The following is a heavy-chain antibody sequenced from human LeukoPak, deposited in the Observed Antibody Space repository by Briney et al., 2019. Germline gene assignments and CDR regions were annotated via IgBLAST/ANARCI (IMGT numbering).Heavy chain of an antibody. CDR1: GGTFSSYA. D-gene: IGHD3-16*02. Sequence: GASVKVSCKASGGTFSSYAISWVRQAPGQGLEWMGRIIPILGIANYAQKFQGRVTITADKSTSTAYMELSSLRSEDTAVYYCARRDYDYVWGSYRPLDYWGQGTLVTVSS. CDR2: IIPILGIA. CDR3: ARRDYDYVWGSYRPLDY. J-gene: IGHJ4*02. V-gene: IGHV1-69*04.